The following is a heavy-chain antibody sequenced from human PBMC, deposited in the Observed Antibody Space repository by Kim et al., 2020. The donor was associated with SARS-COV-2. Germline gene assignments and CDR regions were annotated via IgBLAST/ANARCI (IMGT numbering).Heavy chain of an antibody. V-gene: IGHV3-7*01. CDR2: IKEDGSEK. CDR3: ATGAGWHIDF. D-gene: IGHD6-19*01. Sequence: GGSLRLSCTASGSTFYTRWMNWVRQTPGKGLEWVAIIKEDGSEKHYVDSVKDRFTISRDSAKNSLYLQMNSLRVEDTAVYYCATGAGWHIDFWCQGTLVT. CDR1: GSTFYTRW. J-gene: IGHJ4*02.